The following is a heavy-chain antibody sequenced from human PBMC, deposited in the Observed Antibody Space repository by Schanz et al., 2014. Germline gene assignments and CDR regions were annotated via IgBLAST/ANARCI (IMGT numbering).Heavy chain of an antibody. Sequence: QVQLQQWGAGLLKASETLSLTCAVYGGSSSDCYWSWIRQPPGKGLEWIGEINHSGGTNYNPSLKSRVTMSVDTSKNQFSLILTSVTAADTAVYYCELITLDRGVRNDYWGQETLVSVSS. CDR3: ELITLDRGVRNDY. CDR2: INHSGGT. CDR1: GGSSSDCY. D-gene: IGHD3-10*01. J-gene: IGHJ4*02. V-gene: IGHV4-34*01.